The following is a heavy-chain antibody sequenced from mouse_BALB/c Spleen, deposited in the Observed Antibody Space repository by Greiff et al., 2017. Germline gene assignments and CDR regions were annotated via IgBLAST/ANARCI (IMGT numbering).Heavy chain of an antibody. CDR1: GYTFSSYW. CDR2: ILPGSGST. CDR3: ARDLRPTDWYFDV. V-gene: IGHV1-9*01. Sequence: QVQLQQSGAELMKPGASVKISCKATGYTFSSYWIEWVKQRPGHGLEWIGEILPGSGSTNYNEKFKGKATFTADTSSNTAYMQLSSLTSEDSAVYYCARDLRPTDWYFDVWGAGTTVTVSS. J-gene: IGHJ1*01.